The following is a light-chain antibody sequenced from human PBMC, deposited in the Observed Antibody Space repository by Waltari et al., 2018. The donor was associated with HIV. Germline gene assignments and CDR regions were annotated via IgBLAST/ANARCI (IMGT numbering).Light chain of an antibody. Sequence: QSALTQPHSVSGSPGQSVTLSCPGTSSDVGDYNYVSWYQRHPGNAPKLMIYDVTKRPSGVPDRFSGSKSGNTASLTISGLQAEDDAEYYCCSYAGTWLFGGGTKLTVL. CDR1: SSDVGDYNY. CDR3: CSYAGTWL. J-gene: IGLJ3*02. V-gene: IGLV2-11*01. CDR2: DVT.